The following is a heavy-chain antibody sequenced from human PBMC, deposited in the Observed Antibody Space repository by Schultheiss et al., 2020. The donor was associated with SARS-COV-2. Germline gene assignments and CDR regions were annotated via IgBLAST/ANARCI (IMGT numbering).Heavy chain of an antibody. D-gene: IGHD3-22*01. V-gene: IGHV4-39*07. CDR2: IYYSGST. CDR1: GGSISSSSYY. J-gene: IGHJ4*02. CDR3: AREGYDSSGFFDY. Sequence: SETLSLTCTVSGGSISSSSYYWGWIRQPPGKGLEWIGSIYYSGSTNYNPSLKSRVTISVDTSKNQFSLKLSSVTAADTAVYYCAREGYDSSGFFDYWGQGTLVTVSS.